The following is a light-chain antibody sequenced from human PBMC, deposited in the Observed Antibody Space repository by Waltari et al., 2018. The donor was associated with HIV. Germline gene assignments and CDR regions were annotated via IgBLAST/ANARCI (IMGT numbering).Light chain of an antibody. CDR2: RAS. CDR1: RPVFYSSNNEDC. Sequence: DIVMTQSPDSLAVSLGERATINCRSSRPVFYSSNNEDCLAWFQQKRGQPPKVLIYRASTRAFGVSDRFSGSGSGTNFSLTISSLQAADLAVYYCQQYFSLPATFGGGTKVEIK. J-gene: IGKJ4*01. CDR3: QQYFSLPAT. V-gene: IGKV4-1*01.